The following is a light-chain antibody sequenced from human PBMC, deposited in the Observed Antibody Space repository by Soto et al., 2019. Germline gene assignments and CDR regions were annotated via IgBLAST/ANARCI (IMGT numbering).Light chain of an antibody. V-gene: IGKV1-39*01. CDR3: QQGSSTLVT. CDR1: QNINNY. J-gene: IGKJ5*01. Sequence: DIQMTQSPSSLSASVGDRVTITCRTSQNINNYLNWYQQKPGKAPNLLIYAACSLQSGVPSRLSGSGSGTDFTLTISSLQPEDFATYFCQQGSSTLVTFGQGTRLEIK. CDR2: AAC.